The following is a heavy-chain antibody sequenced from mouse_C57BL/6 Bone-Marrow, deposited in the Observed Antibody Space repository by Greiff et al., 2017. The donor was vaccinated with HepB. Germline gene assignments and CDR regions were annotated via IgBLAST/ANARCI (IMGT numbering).Heavy chain of an antibody. V-gene: IGHV3-6*01. CDR1: GYSITSGYY. CDR3: ARPLYGYGFAY. D-gene: IGHD2-2*01. Sequence: ESGPGLVKPSQSLSLTCSVTGYSITSGYYWNWIRQFPGNKLEWMGYISYDGSNNYNPSLKNRISITRDTSKNQFFLKLNSVTTEDTATYYCARPLYGYGFAYWGQGTLVTVSA. CDR2: ISYDGSN. J-gene: IGHJ3*01.